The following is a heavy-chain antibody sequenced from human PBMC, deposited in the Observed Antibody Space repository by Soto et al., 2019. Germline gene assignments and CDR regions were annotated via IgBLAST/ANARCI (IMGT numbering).Heavy chain of an antibody. J-gene: IGHJ4*02. Sequence: ASVEVSCKASGYNFNTLDSYWVRQATGDGLEWMGWMNPNSGNTGYAQELRGRVTMTRNTSNTTAYMELTSLTSDDTGVYYCEGGPFCYWGQGTLITVSS. CDR2: MNPNSGNT. CDR3: EGGPFCY. V-gene: IGHV1-8*02. CDR1: GYNFNTLD.